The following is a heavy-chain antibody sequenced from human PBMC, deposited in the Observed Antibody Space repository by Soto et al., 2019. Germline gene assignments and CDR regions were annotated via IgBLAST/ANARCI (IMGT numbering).Heavy chain of an antibody. D-gene: IGHD6-13*01. CDR3: AAPQARIAAAGNAYYYYGMDV. Sequence: GGALRLSCAASGFTFISYAMSWVRQAPGKGLEWVSAISGSGGSTYYADSVKGRFTISRDNSKNTLYLQMNSLRAEDTAVYYCAAPQARIAAAGNAYYYYGMDVWGQGTTVTVSS. J-gene: IGHJ6*02. CDR2: ISGSGGST. V-gene: IGHV3-23*01. CDR1: GFTFISYA.